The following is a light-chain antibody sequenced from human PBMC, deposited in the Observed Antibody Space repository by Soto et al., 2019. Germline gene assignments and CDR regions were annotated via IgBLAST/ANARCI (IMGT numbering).Light chain of an antibody. J-gene: IGKJ1*01. V-gene: IGKV3-20*01. CDR1: QSLTNRDFTWDY. CDR3: HQYQSLQWT. CDR2: VAS. Sequence: EIVLTQSPGILSLSPGERATLSCRASQSLTNRDFTWDYLAWYQQKPGQAPTVLIYVASHRTTGIPDRFSGSGSGTDFSLTITRLAPEYFALYYCHQYQSLQWTFGQGTEVEVK.